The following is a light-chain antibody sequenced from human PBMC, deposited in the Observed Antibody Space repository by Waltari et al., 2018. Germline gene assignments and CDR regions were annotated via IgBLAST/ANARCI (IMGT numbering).Light chain of an antibody. Sequence: CRASQSVTANLAWYQQKPGQAPRLLIYGVSFRATDIPARFSGSGSGTDFTLTISSLQSEDFATYYCQHYNNWPLTFGGGTKVEIK. CDR3: QHYNNWPLT. V-gene: IGKV3-15*01. CDR1: QSVTAN. J-gene: IGKJ4*01. CDR2: GVS.